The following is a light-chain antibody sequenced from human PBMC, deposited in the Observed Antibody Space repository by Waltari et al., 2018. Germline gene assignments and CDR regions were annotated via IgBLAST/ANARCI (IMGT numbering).Light chain of an antibody. CDR2: SAS. Sequence: DIQMTQSPSSVSASVGDSVTITCRASQGIKSWLAWYQQKPGKAPKLLIYSASNLQSAVPSRFSGSGSGTDFTLTISSLQPEDFATYYCQQGYSFPLTFGGGTQVEIK. J-gene: IGKJ4*01. CDR3: QQGYSFPLT. V-gene: IGKV1-12*01. CDR1: QGIKSW.